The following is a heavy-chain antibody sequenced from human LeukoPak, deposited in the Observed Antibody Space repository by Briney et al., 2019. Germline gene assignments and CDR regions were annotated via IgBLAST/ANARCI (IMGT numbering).Heavy chain of an antibody. D-gene: IGHD6-13*01. Sequence: SETLSLTCTVSGGSISSSSYYWGWIRQPPGKGLEWIGSIYYSGSTYYNPSLKSRVTISVDTSKNQFSLKLSSVTAADTAVYYCARRDQTSFSSSWYNWFDPWGQGTLVTVSS. J-gene: IGHJ5*02. V-gene: IGHV4-39*07. CDR2: IYYSGST. CDR3: ARRDQTSFSSSWYNWFDP. CDR1: GGSISSSSYY.